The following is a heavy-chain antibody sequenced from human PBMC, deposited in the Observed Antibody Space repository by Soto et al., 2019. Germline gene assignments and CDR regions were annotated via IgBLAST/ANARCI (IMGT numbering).Heavy chain of an antibody. J-gene: IGHJ4*02. CDR2: ISAYNGNT. V-gene: IGHV1-18*01. D-gene: IGHD3-22*01. Sequence: ASVKVSCKASGYTFTSYGISWVRQAPGQGLEWMGWISAYNGNTNYAQKLQGRVTMTTDTSTSTAYMELRSLRSDDTAVYYCAREANYDSIGYYLTYYFDYWGQAPRVTVSS. CDR3: AREANYDSIGYYLTYYFDY. CDR1: GYTFTSYG.